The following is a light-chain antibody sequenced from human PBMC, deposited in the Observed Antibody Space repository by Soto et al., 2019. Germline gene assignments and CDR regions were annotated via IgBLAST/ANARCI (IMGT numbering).Light chain of an antibody. V-gene: IGKV3-20*01. J-gene: IGKJ1*01. CDR3: QQYGNSWT. CDR1: QSVRSSY. CDR2: GAS. Sequence: EIVLTQSPGTLSLSPGERATLSCRASQSVRSSYLPWSQQKPGQAPRLLIYGASSRATGIPERFSGSGSGTDFTLTISRLEPEDFAVYYCQQYGNSWTFGQGTKVEIK.